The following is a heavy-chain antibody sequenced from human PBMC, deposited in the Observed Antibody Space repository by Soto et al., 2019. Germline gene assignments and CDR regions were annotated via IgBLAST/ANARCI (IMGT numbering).Heavy chain of an antibody. CDR3: ARNHVGSGRLNWFDP. CDR2: INPSGGST. Sequence: QVQLVQSGAEVKKPGASVKVSCKASGYTFTSYYMHWVRQAPGQGLEWMGIINPSGGSTSYAQKFQGRVTMTRDTSTSTVYMELSSLRSEDTAVYYCARNHVGSGRLNWFDPWGQGTLVTVSS. D-gene: IGHD6-19*01. CDR1: GYTFTSYY. V-gene: IGHV1-46*03. J-gene: IGHJ5*02.